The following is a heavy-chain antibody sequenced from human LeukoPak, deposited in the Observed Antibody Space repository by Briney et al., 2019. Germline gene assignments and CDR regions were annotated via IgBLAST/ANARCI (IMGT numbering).Heavy chain of an antibody. D-gene: IGHD5-18*01. CDR1: GFTFSSYA. CDR3: AKDDRIQTRRYSYNY. Sequence: GGSLRLSCAASGFTFSSYAMNWVRQAPGRGLEWVSGISGSGVSTYYADSVKGRFTIFRDNSMNTLYLQMNSLRAEDTAVYYCAKDDRIQTRRYSYNYWGQGTLVTVSS. V-gene: IGHV3-23*01. J-gene: IGHJ4*02. CDR2: ISGSGVST.